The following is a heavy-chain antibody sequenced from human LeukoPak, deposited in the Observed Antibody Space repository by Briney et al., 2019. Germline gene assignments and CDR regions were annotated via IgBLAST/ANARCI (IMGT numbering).Heavy chain of an antibody. V-gene: IGHV4-61*02. CDR2: IYTSGST. Sequence: SETLSLTCTVSGGSISSGSYYWSWIRQPAGKGLEWIGRIYTSGSTNYNPSLKSRVTISVDTSKNQFSLKLSSVTAADTAVYYCAREGAAVVNDRFDPWGQGTLVTVSS. CDR1: GGSISSGSYY. J-gene: IGHJ5*02. D-gene: IGHD4-23*01. CDR3: AREGAAVVNDRFDP.